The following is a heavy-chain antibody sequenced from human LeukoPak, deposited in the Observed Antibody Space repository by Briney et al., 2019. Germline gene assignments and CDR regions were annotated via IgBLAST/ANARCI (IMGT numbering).Heavy chain of an antibody. J-gene: IGHJ3*02. CDR3: AKPHYYDSGGSYIAGAFDI. CDR1: GFTFSSYG. D-gene: IGHD3-22*01. CDR2: IWYDGSKK. Sequence: PGRSLRLSCAASGFTFSSYGMHWVRQAPGKGLVWVAVIWYDGSKKYYADSVKGRFTISRDNSKNTLYLQMNSLRAEDTAVYYCAKPHYYDSGGSYIAGAFDIWGQGTMVTVSS. V-gene: IGHV3-33*06.